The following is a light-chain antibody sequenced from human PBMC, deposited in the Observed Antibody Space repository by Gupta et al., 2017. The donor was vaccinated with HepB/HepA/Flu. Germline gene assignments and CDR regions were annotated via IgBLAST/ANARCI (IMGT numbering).Light chain of an antibody. CDR2: DAS. CDR3: QHYGEQGDTVLT. Sequence: DIQMTQSPSSLSASLGDRVTITCQASHGIRDRVSWDRHRPGRAPQLLIFDASRLKEGVPSRFTGSGFGTFFTLTIDDVQPEDFATFFCQHYGEQGDTVLTFGEWTQIEIK. V-gene: IGKV1-33*01. CDR1: HGIRDR. J-gene: IGKJ5*01.